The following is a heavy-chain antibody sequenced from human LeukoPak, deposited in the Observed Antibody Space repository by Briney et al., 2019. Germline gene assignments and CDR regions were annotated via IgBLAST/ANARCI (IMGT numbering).Heavy chain of an antibody. CDR1: GFSVSSNY. D-gene: IGHD6-19*01. CDR3: ARELEIAVAGTLGY. CDR2: IYSGGST. J-gene: IGHJ4*02. Sequence: PGGSLRLSCAASGFSVSSNYMSWVRQAPGKGLEWVSVIYSGGSTYYADSVKGRFTISRDDSKNTLYLQMKSLRAEDTAVYYCARELEIAVAGTLGYWGQGTLVTVSS. V-gene: IGHV3-53*01.